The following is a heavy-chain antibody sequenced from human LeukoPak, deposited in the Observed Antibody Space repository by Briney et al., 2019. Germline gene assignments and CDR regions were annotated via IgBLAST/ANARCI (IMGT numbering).Heavy chain of an antibody. CDR3: ARDLRYGDYVYYYYGMDV. CDR2: IYYSEST. Sequence: PSETLSLTCTVSGGSISSSSYYWGWIRQPPGKGLEWIGSIYYSESTYYNSSLKSRVTISVDKSKNQFSLKLSSVTAADTAVYYCARDLRYGDYVYYYYGMDVWGQGTTVTVSS. J-gene: IGHJ6*02. V-gene: IGHV4-39*07. CDR1: GGSISSSSYY. D-gene: IGHD4-17*01.